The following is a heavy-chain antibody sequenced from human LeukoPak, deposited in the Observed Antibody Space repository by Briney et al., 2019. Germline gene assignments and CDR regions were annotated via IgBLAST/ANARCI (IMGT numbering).Heavy chain of an antibody. CDR1: GYAFTNYD. J-gene: IGHJ4*02. Sequence: ASVKVSCKASGYAFTNYDIHWVRQATGQGPEWMGWMRPKNDNTGYAQKFQGRVTTTGSTSISTAYMDLSGLTSEDTAVYYCARPRGDDWEPFDYWGQGTLVTVSS. CDR3: ARPRGDDWEPFDY. CDR2: MRPKNDNT. D-gene: IGHD2-21*02. V-gene: IGHV1-8*01.